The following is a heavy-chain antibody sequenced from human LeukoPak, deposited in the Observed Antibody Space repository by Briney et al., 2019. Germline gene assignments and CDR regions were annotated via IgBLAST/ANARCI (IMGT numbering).Heavy chain of an antibody. D-gene: IGHD2-15*01. V-gene: IGHV4-4*02. CDR2: IYHSGST. CDR1: GGSISSSTW. J-gene: IGHJ4*02. CDR3: ASWPKGYCSGGSCYTDY. Sequence: SETLSLTCAVSGGSISSSTWWGWVRQPPGKGLEWIGEIYHSGSTIYNPSLKRRVPISVDKSKHQLSLKLSSVTAADTAVYYCASWPKGYCSGGSCYTDYWGQGTLVTVSS.